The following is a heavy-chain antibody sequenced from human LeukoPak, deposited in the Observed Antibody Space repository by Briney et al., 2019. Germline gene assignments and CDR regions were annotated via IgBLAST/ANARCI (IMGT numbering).Heavy chain of an antibody. V-gene: IGHV4-34*01. Sequence: SETLSLTCAVYGGSFSGYYWSWIREPPGKGLEWIGEINHSGRTNYNPSLKSRVTISVDTSKTQFSLKLSSVTDADTAVYYCARDIPPRYCSGGSCYSKHYYYYYYMDVWGKGTTVTVSS. CDR3: ARDIPPRYCSGGSCYSKHYYYYYYMDV. CDR2: INHSGRT. J-gene: IGHJ6*03. D-gene: IGHD2-15*01. CDR1: GGSFSGYY.